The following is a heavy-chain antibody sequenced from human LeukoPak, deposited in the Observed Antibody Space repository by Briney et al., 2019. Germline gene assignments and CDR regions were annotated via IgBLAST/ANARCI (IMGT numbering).Heavy chain of an antibody. CDR1: GYTFANFG. J-gene: IGHJ6*03. CDR2: ISVYNGNT. Sequence: ASVKVSCKASGYTFANFGITWVRQAPGQGLEWMGWISVYNGNTNYAQNLQGRVTLTTDTSTSTAYMELRSLRSDDTAVYYCARAGGNSYAYMDVWGKGTTVTVSS. D-gene: IGHD5-18*01. V-gene: IGHV1-18*01. CDR3: ARAGGNSYAYMDV.